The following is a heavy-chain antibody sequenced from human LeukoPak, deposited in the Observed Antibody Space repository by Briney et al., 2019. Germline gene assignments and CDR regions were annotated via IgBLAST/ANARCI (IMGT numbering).Heavy chain of an antibody. D-gene: IGHD1-26*01. CDR1: GFTFSDYY. CDR2: ISSSGSTI. Sequence: SGGSLRLSCAASGFTFSDYYMSWIRQAPGKGLEWVSYISSSGSTIYYADSVKGRFTISRDNAKNSLYLQMNSLRAEDTAVYYCAIPTGWAISRWNWFDPWGQGTLVTVSS. J-gene: IGHJ5*02. CDR3: AIPTGWAISRWNWFDP. V-gene: IGHV3-11*01.